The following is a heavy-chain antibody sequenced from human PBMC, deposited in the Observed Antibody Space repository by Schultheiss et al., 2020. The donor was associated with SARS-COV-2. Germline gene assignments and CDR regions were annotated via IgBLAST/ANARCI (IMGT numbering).Heavy chain of an antibody. V-gene: IGHV1-69*13. Sequence: SVKVSCKASGGTFSSYAISWVRQAPGQGLEWMGGIIPIFGTANYAQKFQGRVTITADESTSTAYMELSSLRSEDTAVYYCARYSSGWYGQPDYWGQGTLVTVSS. CDR2: IIPIFGTA. CDR3: ARYSSGWYGQPDY. D-gene: IGHD6-19*01. J-gene: IGHJ4*02. CDR1: GGTFSSYA.